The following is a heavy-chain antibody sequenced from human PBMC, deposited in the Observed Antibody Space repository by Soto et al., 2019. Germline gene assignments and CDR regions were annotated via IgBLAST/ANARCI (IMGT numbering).Heavy chain of an antibody. D-gene: IGHD5-18*01. CDR3: ERRRRQLWREYFDS. CDR1: GGSISRSSHY. J-gene: IGHJ4*02. V-gene: IGHV4-39*01. Sequence: PSETLSLTCTVSGGSISRSSHYWDWIRQPPGKGLEWIGSIYYSGSTDYNPSLKSRVTISVDTSKNQFSLKLNSVTAADTAVYYCERRRRQLWREYFDSWGQGTLVTVSS. CDR2: IYYSGST.